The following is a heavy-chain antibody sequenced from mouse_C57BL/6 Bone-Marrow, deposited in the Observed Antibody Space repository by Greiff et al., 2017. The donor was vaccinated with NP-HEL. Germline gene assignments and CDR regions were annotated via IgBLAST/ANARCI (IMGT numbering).Heavy chain of an antibody. D-gene: IGHD2-3*01. CDR2: IRNKANNHAT. CDR1: GFTFSDAW. J-gene: IGHJ2*01. Sequence: EVMLVESGGGLVQPGGSMKLSCAASGFTFSDAWMDWVRQSPEQGLEWVAEIRNKANNHATYYAESVKGRFTISRDDSKSSVYLQMNSLRAEDTGIYYCTTPYDGYYAYFDYWGQGTTLTVSS. V-gene: IGHV6-6*01. CDR3: TTPYDGYYAYFDY.